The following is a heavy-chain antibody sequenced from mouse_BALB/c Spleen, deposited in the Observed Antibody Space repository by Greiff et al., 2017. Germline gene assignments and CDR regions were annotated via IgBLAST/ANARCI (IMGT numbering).Heavy chain of an antibody. CDR2: IDPENGDT. V-gene: IGHV14-1*02. CDR1: GFNIKDYY. J-gene: IGHJ4*01. D-gene: IGHD2-3*01. CDR3: ARRGDGYYDYYAMDY. Sequence: VQLQQSGAELVRSGASVKLSCTASGFNIKDYYMHWVKQRPEQGLEWIGWIDPENGDTKYDPKFQGKATITADTSSNTAYLQLSSLTSEDTAVYYCARRGDGYYDYYAMDYWGQGTSVTVSS.